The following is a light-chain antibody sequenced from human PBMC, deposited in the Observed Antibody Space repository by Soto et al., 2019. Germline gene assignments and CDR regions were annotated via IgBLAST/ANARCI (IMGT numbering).Light chain of an antibody. J-gene: IGKJ1*01. V-gene: IGKV3-15*01. Sequence: EIVMTQSPATLSVSPGERATLSCRASQSVSSNLDWYQQKPGQAPRLLIYGASTRATGIPARFSGSGSGTEFTLTVSSLQSEVFAVYYCQQYNNWLPWTFGQGTKVEIK. CDR2: GAS. CDR3: QQYNNWLPWT. CDR1: QSVSSN.